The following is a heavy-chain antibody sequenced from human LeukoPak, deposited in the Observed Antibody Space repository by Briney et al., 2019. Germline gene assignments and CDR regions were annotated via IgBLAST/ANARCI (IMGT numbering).Heavy chain of an antibody. J-gene: IGHJ3*02. CDR2: VYDSGTT. Sequence: PSETLSLTCTVSGGSISRYSLSWVRQPPGKGLDWVCYVYDSGTTKYNPSLMSRVTISVDTSKNHFSLKLSSVTAADTAVYYCASNIAMTVFRGKNYYDSSGYKREDAFDIWGQGTMVTVSS. CDR1: GGSISRYS. V-gene: IGHV4-59*01. CDR3: ASNIAMTVFRGKNYYDSSGYKREDAFDI. D-gene: IGHD3-22*01.